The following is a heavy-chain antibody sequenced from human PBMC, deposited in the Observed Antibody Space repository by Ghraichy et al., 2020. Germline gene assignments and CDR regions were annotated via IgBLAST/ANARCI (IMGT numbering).Heavy chain of an antibody. CDR1: GFTFSSYW. D-gene: IGHD3-22*01. Sequence: LSLTCAASGFTFSSYWMSWVRQAPGQGLEWVANIKQDGSEKYYVDSVKCRFTIVRDNAKNSLYLQMNSLRAEATAVYYCAREYYYDSSGPFDLWGRGTLVTVSS. V-gene: IGHV3-7*01. CDR2: IKQDGSEK. CDR3: AREYYYDSSGPFDL. J-gene: IGHJ2*01.